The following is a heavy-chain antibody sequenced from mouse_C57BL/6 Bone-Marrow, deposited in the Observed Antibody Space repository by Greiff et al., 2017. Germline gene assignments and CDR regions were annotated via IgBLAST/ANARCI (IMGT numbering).Heavy chain of an antibody. CDR2: IYPRSGNT. Sequence: VKLQESGAELARPGASVKLSCKASGYTFTSYGISWVKQRTGQGLEWIGEIYPRSGNTYYNEKFKGKATLTADTSSSTAYMELRSLTSEDSAVYFCARGNYDSADAMDYWGQGTSVTVSA. CDR1: GYTFTSYG. CDR3: ARGNYDSADAMDY. V-gene: IGHV1-81*01. J-gene: IGHJ4*01. D-gene: IGHD1-1*01.